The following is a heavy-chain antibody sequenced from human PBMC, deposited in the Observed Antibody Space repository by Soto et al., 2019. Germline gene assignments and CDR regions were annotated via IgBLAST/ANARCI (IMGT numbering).Heavy chain of an antibody. D-gene: IGHD3-22*01. CDR3: ARDRGPSSGYYPYWFDP. Sequence: SVKVSCKASGGTFSSYAITWVRQAPGQGLEWMGGIIPIFGTANYAQKFQGRVTITVDESTSTAYMELSSLRSEDTAVYYCARDRGPSSGYYPYWFDPWGQGTLVTVSS. V-gene: IGHV1-69*13. J-gene: IGHJ5*02. CDR1: GGTFSSYA. CDR2: IIPIFGTA.